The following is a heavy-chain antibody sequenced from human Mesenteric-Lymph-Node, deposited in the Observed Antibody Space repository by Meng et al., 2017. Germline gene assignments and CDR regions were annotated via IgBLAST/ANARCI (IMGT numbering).Heavy chain of an antibody. D-gene: IGHD2-15*01. Sequence: RLRGYGFGWVKPSQTLSLTCAVSGGFISSGGYSWSWIRQPPGKGLEWIGHIYHSGNTYYNPSLKSRVTMSVDRSKNQFSLKLNSVTAADTAVYYCARGGYDLNWFDPWGQGTLVTVSS. J-gene: IGHJ5*02. V-gene: IGHV4-30-2*01. CDR1: GGFISSGGYS. CDR2: IYHSGNT. CDR3: ARGGYDLNWFDP.